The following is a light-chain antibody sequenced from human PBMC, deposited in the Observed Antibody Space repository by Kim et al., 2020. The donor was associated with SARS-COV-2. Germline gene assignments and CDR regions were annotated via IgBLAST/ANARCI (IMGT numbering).Light chain of an antibody. CDR2: GKN. J-gene: IGLJ2*01. CDR3: NSRDSSGNHVV. CDR1: SLRSYY. V-gene: IGLV3-19*01. Sequence: LGQTVRITCQGDSLRSYYPSWYQQKPGQAPVLVIYGKNTRPSGIPDRFSGSSSGNTASLTITGAQAEDEADYYCNSRDSSGNHVVFGGGTQLTVL.